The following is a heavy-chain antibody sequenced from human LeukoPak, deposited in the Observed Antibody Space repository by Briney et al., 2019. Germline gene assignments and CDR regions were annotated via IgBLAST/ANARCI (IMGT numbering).Heavy chain of an antibody. CDR2: INPNSGGT. CDR3: ARGKAALRLGGLSLSDY. Sequence: ASVKVSCKASGYTFTGYYMHWVRQAPGQGLEWMGRINPNSGGTNYAQKFQGRVTMTRDTSISTAYMELSRLRSDDTAVYYCARGKAALRLGGLSLSDYWGQGTLVTVSS. D-gene: IGHD3-16*02. V-gene: IGHV1-2*06. CDR1: GYTFTGYY. J-gene: IGHJ4*02.